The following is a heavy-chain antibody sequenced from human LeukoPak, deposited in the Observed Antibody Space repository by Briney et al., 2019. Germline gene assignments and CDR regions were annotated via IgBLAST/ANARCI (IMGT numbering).Heavy chain of an antibody. CDR2: ISWDGDST. D-gene: IGHD2-2*02. CDR3: ARNSLVGTAIPFIDF. Sequence: GGSLRLSCAASGFTFDDYAMHWVRQAPGKGLECVSLISWDGDSTYYSDSVKGRFTISRDNAKNSLYLQMNSLRADDTAVYFCARNSLVGTAIPFIDFWGQGTLVAVSS. CDR1: GFTFDDYA. J-gene: IGHJ4*02. V-gene: IGHV3-43D*03.